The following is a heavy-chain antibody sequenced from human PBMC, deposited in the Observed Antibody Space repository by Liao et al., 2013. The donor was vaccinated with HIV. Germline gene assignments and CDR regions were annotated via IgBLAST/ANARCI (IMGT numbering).Heavy chain of an antibody. CDR1: GESFSTYY. D-gene: IGHD5-18*01. Sequence: QVFLQQWGAGLLKPSETLSLTCAVFGESFSTYYWSWIRQPPGKGLEWIGSMYYSGSTYYTPSLKTRVTISVDTSKNQFSLKLSSVTAADTAVYYCARGGEYSYGYSSFHYWGQGTLVTVSS. V-gene: IGHV4-34*01. CDR2: MYYSGST. J-gene: IGHJ4*02. CDR3: ARGGEYSYGYSSFHY.